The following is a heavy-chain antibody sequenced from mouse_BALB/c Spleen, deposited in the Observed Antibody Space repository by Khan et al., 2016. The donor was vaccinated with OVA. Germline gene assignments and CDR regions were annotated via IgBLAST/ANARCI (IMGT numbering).Heavy chain of an antibody. CDR2: IAPGSGSS. J-gene: IGHJ4*01. V-gene: IGHV1S41*01. D-gene: IGHD1-1*01. Sequence: DLVKPGASVKLSCKASGYTFTSYWINWTKQRPGQGLEWIGHIAPGSGSSYYNEMFKGKATLTVDTSSTTAYIQLSSLSSEDSAVYCCARSNYYGSGLYAMDYWGQGTSVTVSS. CDR3: ARSNYYGSGLYAMDY. CDR1: GYTFTSYW.